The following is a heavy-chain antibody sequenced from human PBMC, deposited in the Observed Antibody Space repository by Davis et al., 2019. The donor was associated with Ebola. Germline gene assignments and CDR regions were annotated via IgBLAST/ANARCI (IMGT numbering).Heavy chain of an antibody. J-gene: IGHJ4*02. D-gene: IGHD3-22*01. V-gene: IGHV3-23*01. CDR2: ISGSGGST. CDR3: AKDLWYYYDSSGYGS. Sequence: GGSLRLSCAASGFTFSSYAMSWVRQAPGKGLEWVSAISGSGGSTYYADSVKGRFTISRDNSKNTLYLQMNSLRAEDTAVYYCAKDLWYYYDSSGYGSWGQGTLVTVSS. CDR1: GFTFSSYA.